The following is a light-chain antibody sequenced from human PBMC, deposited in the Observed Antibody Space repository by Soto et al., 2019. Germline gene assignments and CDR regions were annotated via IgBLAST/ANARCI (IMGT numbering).Light chain of an antibody. CDR1: SSDVGNYNL. CDR2: EGS. Sequence: QSALTQPASVSGSPGQSITISCTGTSSDVGNYNLVSWYQQHSGKAPKLMISEGSERPSGVSSRFSGSKSGNTASLTISGLQAEDEADYYCSSYAGSNTFVFGTGTKLTVL. V-gene: IGLV2-23*01. CDR3: SSYAGSNTFV. J-gene: IGLJ1*01.